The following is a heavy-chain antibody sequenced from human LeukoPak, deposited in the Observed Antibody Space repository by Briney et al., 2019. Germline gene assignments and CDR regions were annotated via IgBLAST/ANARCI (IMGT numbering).Heavy chain of an antibody. Sequence: GGSLRLSCAASGFTFSTYGLHWVRQAPGKGLEWMSFISYDGSNKYYADSVEGRFTISRDNSKNTLYLQMNSLRAEDTAVYYCARDGPFIAAAGTPDYWGQGTLVTVSS. CDR3: ARDGPFIAAAGTPDY. CDR2: ISYDGSNK. J-gene: IGHJ4*02. CDR1: GFTFSTYG. D-gene: IGHD6-13*01. V-gene: IGHV3-30*03.